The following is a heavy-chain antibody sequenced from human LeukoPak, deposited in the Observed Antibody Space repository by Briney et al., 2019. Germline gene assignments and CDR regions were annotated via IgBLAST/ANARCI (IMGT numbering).Heavy chain of an antibody. CDR2: IYYSGST. CDR3: ARAPPAPTDLYYYGMDV. V-gene: IGHV4-59*01. J-gene: IGHJ6*02. CDR1: GGSISSYY. Sequence: SETLSLTCTVSGGSISSYYWSWIRQPPGKGLEWIGYIYYSGSTNYNPSLKSRVTILVDTSKNQFSLKLSSVTAADTAVYYCARAPPAPTDLYYYGMDVWGQGTTVTVSS.